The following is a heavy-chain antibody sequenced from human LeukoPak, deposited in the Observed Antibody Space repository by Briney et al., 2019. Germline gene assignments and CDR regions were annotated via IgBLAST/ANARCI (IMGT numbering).Heavy chain of an antibody. J-gene: IGHJ4*02. Sequence: GGSLRLSCAASGFTFSSYSMNWVRQAPGKGLEWASSISSSSSYIYYADSVKGRFTISRDNAKNSLYLQMNSLRAEDTAVYYCARGLVVPAAIHSPDYRGQGTLVTVSS. D-gene: IGHD2-2*01. V-gene: IGHV3-21*01. CDR3: ARGLVVPAAIHSPDY. CDR1: GFTFSSYS. CDR2: ISSSSSYI.